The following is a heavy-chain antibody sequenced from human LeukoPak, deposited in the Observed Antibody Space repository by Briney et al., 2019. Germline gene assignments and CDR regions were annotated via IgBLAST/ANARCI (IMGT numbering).Heavy chain of an antibody. CDR2: IRKKGYGETT. CDR3: SRGLHDYGDSNYYFDQ. J-gene: IGHJ4*02. V-gene: IGHV3-49*03. D-gene: IGHD4-17*01. CDR1: GFTFGDDA. Sequence: GESLRLSCIASGFTFGDDAWSWFRQAPGKGLEFIAFIRKKGYGETTDYAASVRGRFTVSRDDAISVAYLQMNSLQTEDTALYYCSRGLHDYGDSNYYFDQWGRGTLVIVSS.